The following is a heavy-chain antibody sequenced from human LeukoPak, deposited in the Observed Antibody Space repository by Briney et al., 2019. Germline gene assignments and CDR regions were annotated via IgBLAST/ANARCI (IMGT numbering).Heavy chain of an antibody. D-gene: IGHD1-26*01. V-gene: IGHV1-2*02. J-gene: IGHJ4*02. CDR2: INPNSGGT. Sequence: ASVKVSCKASGYTFTGYYMRWVRHAPGQGLEWMGWINPNSGGTNYAQKFQGRVTMTRDTSISTAYMELSRLRSDDTAVYYCAREISRRSGIGWGQGTLVTVSS. CDR1: GYTFTGYY. CDR3: AREISRRSGIG.